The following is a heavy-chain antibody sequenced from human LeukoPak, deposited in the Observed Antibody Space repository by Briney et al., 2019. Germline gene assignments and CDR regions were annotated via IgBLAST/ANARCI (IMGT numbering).Heavy chain of an antibody. J-gene: IGHJ6*03. Sequence: PGGSLRLSCAASGFTFSTYWMSWVRQAPGKGLKWVANIKQDGSERRYADSVKGRYTISRDNAMNSLYLEMNSLRAEDAAVYYCARAPASNLFRCMDVWGKGTTVTVSS. CDR2: IKQDGSER. D-gene: IGHD4-11*01. V-gene: IGHV3-7*01. CDR1: GFTFSTYW. CDR3: ARAPASNLFRCMDV.